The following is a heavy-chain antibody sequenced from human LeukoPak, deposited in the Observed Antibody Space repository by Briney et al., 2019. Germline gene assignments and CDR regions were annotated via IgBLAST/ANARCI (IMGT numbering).Heavy chain of an antibody. CDR3: ARRNYSSVWFDP. J-gene: IGHJ5*02. Sequence: PGESLKISCKASSYSFTNYWIGWVRQMPGKGLEWMGLIYPAGSQTIYSPSFQGQVTISVDKSTRTAYLQWSTLKASDTAMYYCARRNYSSVWFDPWGQGTLVTVSS. D-gene: IGHD1-7*01. V-gene: IGHV5-51*01. CDR1: SYSFTNYW. CDR2: IYPAGSQT.